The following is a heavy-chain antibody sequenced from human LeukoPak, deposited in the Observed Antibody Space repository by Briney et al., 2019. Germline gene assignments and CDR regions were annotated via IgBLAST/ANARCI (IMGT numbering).Heavy chain of an antibody. CDR2: ISYDGSNK. Sequence: GGSLRLSCTASRFTFSSYAMHWLRQATGKGLEWVAVISYDGSNKYYADSVKGRFTISRDNSKNTLYLQMNSLRPEDTAVYYCARERKHNWNLNWFDPWGQGTLVTVSS. CDR1: RFTFSSYA. CDR3: ARERKHNWNLNWFDP. J-gene: IGHJ5*02. D-gene: IGHD1-1*01. V-gene: IGHV3-30-3*01.